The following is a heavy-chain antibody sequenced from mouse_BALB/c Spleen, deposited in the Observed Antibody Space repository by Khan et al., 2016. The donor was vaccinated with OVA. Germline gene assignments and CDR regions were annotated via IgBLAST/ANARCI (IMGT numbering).Heavy chain of an antibody. CDR2: ISSTGSP. CDR3: ARPLCYSDSYAMDY. CDR1: GYSITSDYA. D-gene: IGHD2-13*01. V-gene: IGHV3-2*02. J-gene: IGHJ4*01. Sequence: EVQLQESGPGLVKPSQSLSLTCTVTGYSITSDYAWNWIRQFPGNKLEWMGYISSTGSPSYTPSFKSRISITLDTSKHQFFLHLNSVTTEDTATYYGARPLCYSDSYAMDYWGQGTSVTVSS.